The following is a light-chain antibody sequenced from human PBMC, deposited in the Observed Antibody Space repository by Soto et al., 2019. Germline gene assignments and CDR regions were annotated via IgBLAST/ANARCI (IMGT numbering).Light chain of an antibody. Sequence: DIQMTQSPSSLSASVGDRVTITCRARQDIRNYLAWSQQKPGKVPKLRIYAASTLQSGVPSRFSGGGSGTDFTLTISSLHSEDVEIYYCQKDDCSQFTFGPGTNVDIK. J-gene: IGKJ3*01. V-gene: IGKV1-27*01. CDR2: AAS. CDR3: QKDDCSQFT. CDR1: QDIRNY.